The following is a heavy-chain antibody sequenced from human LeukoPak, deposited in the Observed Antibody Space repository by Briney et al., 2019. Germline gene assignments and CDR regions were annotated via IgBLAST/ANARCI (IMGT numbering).Heavy chain of an antibody. CDR3: ARDRGQQWLVRGVDY. D-gene: IGHD6-19*01. CDR2: IWYDGSNK. J-gene: IGHJ4*02. CDR1: GFTFSSYG. V-gene: IGHV3-33*01. Sequence: GGSLRLSCAASGFTFSSYGMHWVRQAPGKGLEWVAVIWYDGSNKYYADSVKGRFTISRDNSKNTLYLQMNSLRAEDTAMYYCARDRGQQWLVRGVDYWGQGTLVTVSS.